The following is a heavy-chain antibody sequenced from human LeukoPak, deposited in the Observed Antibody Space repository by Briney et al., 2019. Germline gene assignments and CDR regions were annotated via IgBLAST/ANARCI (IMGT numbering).Heavy chain of an antibody. J-gene: IGHJ4*02. V-gene: IGHV1-2*02. Sequence: ASVKVSCKASGYTFSGYYIHWVRQAPGQGLEWMGWINPSSGGTNFAQNFQGRVTMTRDTSITTAYMELSGLTSDDTAVYYCARGHYTSNWAQDYWGQGTLVTVSS. D-gene: IGHD7-27*01. CDR3: ARGHYTSNWAQDY. CDR1: GYTFSGYY. CDR2: INPSSGGT.